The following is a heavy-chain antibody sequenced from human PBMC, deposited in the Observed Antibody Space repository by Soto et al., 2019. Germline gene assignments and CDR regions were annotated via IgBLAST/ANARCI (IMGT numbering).Heavy chain of an antibody. CDR3: AREGFYYYYGMDV. V-gene: IGHV3-48*01. J-gene: IGHJ6*02. CDR1: GFTFSSYS. Sequence: GGSLRLSCAASGFTFSSYSMNWVRQAPGKGLEWVSYISSSSSTIYYADSVKGRFTISRDNAKNSLYLQMNSLRAEDTAVYYCAREGFYYYYGMDVWGQGTTVTVSS. CDR2: ISSSSSTI.